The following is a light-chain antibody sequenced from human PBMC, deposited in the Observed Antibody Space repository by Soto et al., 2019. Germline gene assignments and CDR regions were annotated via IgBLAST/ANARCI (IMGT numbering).Light chain of an antibody. Sequence: DIQMTQSPSSLSASIGDRVTISCQASQDISKNLNWYQQKPGKAPDLLIYDASNLEIGVPSRFSGSGSGTDFTLTISSLQPEDVATYYCQQYHNFPLTHFGGGTTVEIK. J-gene: IGKJ4*01. CDR1: QDISKN. V-gene: IGKV1-33*01. CDR3: QQYHNFPLTH. CDR2: DAS.